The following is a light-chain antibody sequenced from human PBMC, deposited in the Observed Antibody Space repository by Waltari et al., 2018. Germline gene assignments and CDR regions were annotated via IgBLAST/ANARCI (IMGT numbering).Light chain of an antibody. J-gene: IGKJ1*01. CDR1: QSLLYGSNNKDY. Sequence: IAVTQSPDSLSASLGERVTINCKSSQSLLYGSNNKDYLAWYQQRPGQPPKLLIYWASARNAGIPDRFSVSGAGTNFTLTISSLQSVDVAMYFCLQYFSAPWTFGQGTRVDIK. CDR2: WAS. V-gene: IGKV4-1*01. CDR3: LQYFSAPWT.